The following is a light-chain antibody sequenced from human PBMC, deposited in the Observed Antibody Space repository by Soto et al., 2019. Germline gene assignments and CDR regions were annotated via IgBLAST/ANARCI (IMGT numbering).Light chain of an antibody. V-gene: IGKV3-11*01. CDR1: QSVSSK. J-gene: IGKJ1*01. Sequence: EIVLTQSPATLSLSPGEGATLSCRASQSVSSKLAWYQQKPGQAPRLLIYGASTRATGIPARFSGSGSGTDFTLTISSLEPEDFAVYYCQQRSNWPITFGQGTKVDIK. CDR3: QQRSNWPIT. CDR2: GAS.